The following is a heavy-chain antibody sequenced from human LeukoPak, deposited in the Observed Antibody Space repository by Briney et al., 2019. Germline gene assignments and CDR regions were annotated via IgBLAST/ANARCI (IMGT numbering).Heavy chain of an antibody. Sequence: GASVKASCKASGGTFSSYAISWVRQAPGQGLEWMGGIIPIFGTANYAQKFQGRVTITADKSTSTAYMELSSLRSEDTAVYYCARSKVLEPRLAVAGTTPRAPFDYWGQGTLVTVSS. CDR1: GGTFSSYA. CDR3: ARSKVLEPRLAVAGTTPRAPFDY. V-gene: IGHV1-69*06. D-gene: IGHD6-19*01. CDR2: IIPIFGTA. J-gene: IGHJ4*02.